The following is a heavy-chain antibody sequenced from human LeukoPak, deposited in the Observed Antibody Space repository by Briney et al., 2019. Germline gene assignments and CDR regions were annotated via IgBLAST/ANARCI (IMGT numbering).Heavy chain of an antibody. CDR3: ARDYLILTGSNYYYYMDV. V-gene: IGHV1-2*02. D-gene: IGHD3-9*01. J-gene: IGHJ6*03. CDR2: INPNSGGT. Sequence: GASVKVSCKASGYTFTGYYMHWVRQAPGQGLEWMGWINPNSGGTNYAQEFQGRVTMTRDTSISTAYMELSRLRSDDTAVYYCARDYLILTGSNYYYYMDVWGKGTTVTISS. CDR1: GYTFTGYY.